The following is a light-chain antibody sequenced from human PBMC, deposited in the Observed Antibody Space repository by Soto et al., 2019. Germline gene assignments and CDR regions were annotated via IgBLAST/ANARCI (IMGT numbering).Light chain of an antibody. Sequence: QSALTQPRSVSGSPGQSVTISCTGTRSDVGAYNYVSWYQQHPGKAPKLMVFDVSERPSGVPDRFSGSKSANTASLTISGRQSEDEADYVCSSWAGGYTVVFGSGSKGTVL. V-gene: IGLV2-11*01. CDR3: SSWAGGYTVV. J-gene: IGLJ1*01. CDR1: RSDVGAYNY. CDR2: DVS.